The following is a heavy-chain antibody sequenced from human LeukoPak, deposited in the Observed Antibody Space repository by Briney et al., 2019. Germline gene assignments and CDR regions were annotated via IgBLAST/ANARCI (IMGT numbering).Heavy chain of an antibody. V-gene: IGHV2-5*02. CDR3: AHSVGFTMFKYWYYFDY. CDR1: GFSLSPRGVG. Sequence: SGPTLVNPTETLTRTCTFSGFSLSPRGVGVGWIRKPPVKALEWLAHISWADDKRYSPSLKSRLTITKDNSKNQVLLRMTNVDPVDTATYYCAHSVGFTMFKYWYYFDYWGQGTRVTVSS. D-gene: IGHD3-3*01. J-gene: IGHJ4*02. CDR2: ISWADDK.